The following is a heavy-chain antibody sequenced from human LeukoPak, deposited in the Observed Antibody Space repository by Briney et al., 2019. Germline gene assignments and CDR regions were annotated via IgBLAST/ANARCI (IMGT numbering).Heavy chain of an antibody. CDR3: AKGAGICSGGSCYYYGAFDI. D-gene: IGHD2-15*01. V-gene: IGHV3-30*02. CDR1: GFTFSSYG. CDR2: IRYDGSNK. Sequence: GGSLRLSCAASGFTFSSYGMHWVRQAPGKGLEWVAFIRYDGSNKYYADSVKGRFTISRDNSKNTLYLQMNSLRAEDTAVYYCAKGAGICSGGSCYYYGAFDIWGQGTMVTVSS. J-gene: IGHJ3*02.